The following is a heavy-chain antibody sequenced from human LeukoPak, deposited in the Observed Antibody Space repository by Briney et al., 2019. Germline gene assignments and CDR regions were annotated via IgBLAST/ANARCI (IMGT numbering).Heavy chain of an antibody. Sequence: GGSLRLSCAASGFTFSYYSMNWVRQAPGKGPEWVASIRQDGSEKTYVDSVKGRFTISRDNTKNSLSLQLNGLRAEDTAVYYCARDGTAAGLYFDLWGQGTLVTVSS. CDR1: GFTFSYYS. CDR2: IRQDGSEK. J-gene: IGHJ4*01. D-gene: IGHD6-13*01. V-gene: IGHV3-7*01. CDR3: ARDGTAAGLYFDL.